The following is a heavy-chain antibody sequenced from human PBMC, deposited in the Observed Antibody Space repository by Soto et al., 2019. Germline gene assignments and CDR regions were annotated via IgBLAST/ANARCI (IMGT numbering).Heavy chain of an antibody. CDR3: AHRREQQLGKRYYYYYMDV. Sequence: VSGPTLVNPTQTLTLTCTFSGFSLSTSGVGVGWIRQPPGKALEWLALIYWDDDKRYSPSLKSRLTITKDTSKNQVVLTMTNMEPVDTATYYCAHRREQQLGKRYYYYYMDVWGKGTTVTVSS. CDR2: IYWDDDK. CDR1: GFSLSTSGVG. V-gene: IGHV2-5*02. D-gene: IGHD6-13*01. J-gene: IGHJ6*03.